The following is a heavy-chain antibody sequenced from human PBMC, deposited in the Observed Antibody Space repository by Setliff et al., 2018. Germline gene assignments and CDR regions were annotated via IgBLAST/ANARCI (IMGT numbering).Heavy chain of an antibody. Sequence: ASVKVSCKASGYTFTNYGINWVRQAPGQGLEWMGWINNYNMNTNYPQKLQGRVAMTTDTSTSTAYMELRSLRSDDSAVYYCARERSYDGLNYYGMDVWGQGTTVTVSS. CDR2: INNYNMNT. J-gene: IGHJ6*01. CDR3: ARERSYDGLNYYGMDV. D-gene: IGHD1-26*01. V-gene: IGHV1-18*01. CDR1: GYTFTNYG.